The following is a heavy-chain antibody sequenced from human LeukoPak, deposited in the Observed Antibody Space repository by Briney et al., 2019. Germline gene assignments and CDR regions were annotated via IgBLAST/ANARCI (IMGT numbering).Heavy chain of an antibody. J-gene: IGHJ4*02. CDR3: ARGPHGYFDY. CDR1: GYTFTSYD. V-gene: IGHV1-8*01. CDR2: MHPNSGNT. Sequence: ASVTVSCKASGYTFTSYDINWVRQATGQGREWMGWMHPNSGNTGYAQKFQGRVTMTRNTSIGTAYMELSSRRSGDTAVYYCARGPHGYFDYWGQGTLVTVSS.